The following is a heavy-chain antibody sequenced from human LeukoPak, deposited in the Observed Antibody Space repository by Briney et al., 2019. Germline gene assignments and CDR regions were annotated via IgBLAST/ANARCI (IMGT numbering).Heavy chain of an antibody. CDR1: GYTFTGYY. Sequence: ASVKVSCKASGYTFTGYYMHWVRQAPGQGLEWMGWINPNSGGTNYAQKFQGRVTMTRDTSISTAYMELSRLRSDDTAVYYCARGNEAAAGIGWFDPWGRGTLVTVSS. D-gene: IGHD6-13*01. CDR3: ARGNEAAAGIGWFDP. J-gene: IGHJ5*02. V-gene: IGHV1-2*02. CDR2: INPNSGGT.